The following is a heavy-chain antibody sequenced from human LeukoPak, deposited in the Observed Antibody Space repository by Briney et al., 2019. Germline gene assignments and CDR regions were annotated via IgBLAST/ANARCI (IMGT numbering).Heavy chain of an antibody. CDR1: GFTFSSNV. V-gene: IGHV3-23*01. CDR2: ISSSGGST. J-gene: IGHJ4*02. D-gene: IGHD4-23*01. Sequence: PGGTLRLSCAAPGFTFSSNVMSWVREAPGKGPEWISTISSSGGSTFYADSVKGPFTISRDTSKTTLYLQMNSLRDDDTAVYCCAKSLRGYDGNSGGGGYWGQGTLVTVSS. CDR3: AKSLRGYDGNSGGGGY.